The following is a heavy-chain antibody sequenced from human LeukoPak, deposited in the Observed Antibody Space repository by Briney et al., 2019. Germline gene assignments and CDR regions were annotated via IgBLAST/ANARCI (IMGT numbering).Heavy chain of an antibody. J-gene: IGHJ4*02. CDR2: IIPILGIA. D-gene: IGHD6-13*01. CDR1: GGTFSSYA. V-gene: IGHV1-69*04. Sequence: SVKVSCKASGGTFSSYAISCVRQAPGQGLEWMGRIIPILGIANYAQKFQGRVTITADKSTSTAYMELSSLRSEDTAVYYCARDKGHAAAASLYYFDYWGQGTLVTVSS. CDR3: ARDKGHAAAASLYYFDY.